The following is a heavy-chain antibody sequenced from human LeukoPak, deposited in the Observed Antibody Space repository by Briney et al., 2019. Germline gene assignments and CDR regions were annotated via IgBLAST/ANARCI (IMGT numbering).Heavy chain of an antibody. Sequence: GGSLRLSCAVSGSSVSSFGMSWVRQAPGKGLEWISAISVDGETAYYADSVKGRFIISRDNSKNTLYLQLSSLRAEDTAVYYCAQGYSSGWYPYWGQGSLVSVSS. CDR3: AQGYSSGWYPY. CDR2: ISVDGETA. V-gene: IGHV3-23*01. CDR1: GSSVSSFG. J-gene: IGHJ4*02. D-gene: IGHD6-19*01.